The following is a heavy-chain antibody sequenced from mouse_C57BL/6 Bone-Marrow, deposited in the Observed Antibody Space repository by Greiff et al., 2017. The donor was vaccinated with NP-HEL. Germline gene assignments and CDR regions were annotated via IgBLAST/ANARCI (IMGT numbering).Heavy chain of an antibody. Sequence: EVMLVESGAELVRPGASVKLSCTASGFNIKDYYMHWVKQRPEQGLEWIGRIDPEDGDTEYVPKFQGKATMTADTSSNTAYLQLSSLTSEDTAVYYCANDGYYVDAMDYWGQGTSVTVSS. V-gene: IGHV14-1*01. J-gene: IGHJ4*01. D-gene: IGHD2-3*01. CDR2: IDPEDGDT. CDR1: GFNIKDYY. CDR3: ANDGYYVDAMDY.